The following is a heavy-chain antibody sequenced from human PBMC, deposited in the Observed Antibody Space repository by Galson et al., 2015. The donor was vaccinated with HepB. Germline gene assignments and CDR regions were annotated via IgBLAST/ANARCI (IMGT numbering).Heavy chain of an antibody. CDR2: MNPNSGNT. V-gene: IGHV1-8*01. CDR3: ARVKGGWYNWFDP. Sequence: SVKVSCKASGYTFTSYDINLVRQATGQGLEWMGWMNPNSGNTGYAQKFQGRVTMTRNTSISTAYMELSSLRSEDTAVYYCARVKGGWYNWFDPWGQGTLVTVSS. D-gene: IGHD1-26*01. J-gene: IGHJ5*02. CDR1: GYTFTSYD.